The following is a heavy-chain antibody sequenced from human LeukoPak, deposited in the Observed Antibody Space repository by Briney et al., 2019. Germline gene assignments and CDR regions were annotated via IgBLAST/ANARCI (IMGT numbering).Heavy chain of an antibody. Sequence: GGSLRLSCAASGFTVSSNYMSWVRQAPGKGLEWVSVIYSGGSTYYADSVKGRFTISRDNSKNTLYLQMNSLRAEDTAVYYCASEYGSGSYSFDYXXXGTLVTVSS. V-gene: IGHV3-66*01. J-gene: IGHJ4*01. CDR2: IYSGGST. CDR3: ASEYGSGSYSFDY. CDR1: GFTVSSNY. D-gene: IGHD3-10*01.